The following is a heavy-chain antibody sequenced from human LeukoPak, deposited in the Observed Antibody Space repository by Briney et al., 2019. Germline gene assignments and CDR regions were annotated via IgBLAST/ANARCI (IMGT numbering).Heavy chain of an antibody. CDR2: ISSSSSYI. Sequence: GSLRLSCAASGFTFSSYSMNWVRQAPGKGLEWVSSISSSSSYIYYADSVKGRFTISRDNAKNSLYLQMNSLRAEDTAVYYCARYCGGDCYSGVDYWGQGTLVTVSS. V-gene: IGHV3-21*01. J-gene: IGHJ4*02. D-gene: IGHD2-21*01. CDR1: GFTFSSYS. CDR3: ARYCGGDCYSGVDY.